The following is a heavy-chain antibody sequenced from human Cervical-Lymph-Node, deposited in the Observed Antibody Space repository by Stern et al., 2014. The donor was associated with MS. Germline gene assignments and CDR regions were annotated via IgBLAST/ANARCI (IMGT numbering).Heavy chain of an antibody. J-gene: IGHJ5*02. CDR3: ARGGFGSYFDP. Sequence: VQLVQSGAEVKKPGASLKISCKGSGHSFTTYWIGWMRQMPGKGLEWMGIIYLGDSDTKYSPSFQGRVTISSDKSISTAYLQWSSLKASDSAMYYCARGGFGSYFDPWGQGTLVTVSS. CDR2: IYLGDSDT. CDR1: GHSFTTYW. V-gene: IGHV5-51*01. D-gene: IGHD3-10*01.